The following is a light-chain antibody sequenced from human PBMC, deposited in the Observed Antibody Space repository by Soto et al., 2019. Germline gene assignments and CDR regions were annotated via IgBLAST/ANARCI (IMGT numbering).Light chain of an antibody. CDR3: QSYDSGLGGYVI. Sequence: QSALTQPASVSGSPGQSITISCTGTSSDVGGYDYVSWYQQHPGKAPKLIIYDNSHRPSGVPDRFSGSKSGTSASLAITGLQAEDEADYYCQSYDSGLGGYVIFGGGTKLTVL. CDR2: DNS. CDR1: SSDVGGYDY. V-gene: IGLV2-14*01. J-gene: IGLJ2*01.